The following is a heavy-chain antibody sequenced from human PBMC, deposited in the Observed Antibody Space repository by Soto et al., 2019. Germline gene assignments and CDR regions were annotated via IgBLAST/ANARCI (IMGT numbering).Heavy chain of an antibody. J-gene: IGHJ4*02. CDR3: ARDGNEYNWNDALDY. V-gene: IGHV4-59*12. D-gene: IGHD1-20*01. CDR1: GGSISPYY. Sequence: SETLSLTCTVSGGSISPYYWSWIRQPPGRGLEWIGFIYYAGSTKYNPSLNSRVTISVDTSKNQFSLTVTSVTAADTAVYYCARDGNEYNWNDALDYWGQGTLVTVSS. CDR2: IYYAGST.